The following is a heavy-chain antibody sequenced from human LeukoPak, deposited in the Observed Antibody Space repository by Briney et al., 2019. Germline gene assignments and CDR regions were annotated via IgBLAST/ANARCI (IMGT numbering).Heavy chain of an antibody. D-gene: IGHD4-17*01. J-gene: IGHJ4*02. V-gene: IGHV4-34*01. Sequence: SETLSLTCAVYGGSFSGYYWSWIRQPPGKGLEWIGEINHSGSTNYNPSLKSRVTISVDTSKNQFSLKLSSVTAADTAVYYCARGDRYGDYGGVFGYWGQGTLVTVSS. CDR3: ARGDRYGDYGGVFGY. CDR2: INHSGST. CDR1: GGSFSGYY.